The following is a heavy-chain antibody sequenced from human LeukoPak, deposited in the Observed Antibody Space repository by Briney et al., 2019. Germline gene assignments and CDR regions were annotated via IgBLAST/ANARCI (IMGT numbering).Heavy chain of an antibody. J-gene: IGHJ4*02. V-gene: IGHV1-69*13. CDR3: AMSYYDILTGF. Sequence: SVKVSCKASGGTFSSYAISWVRQAPGQGLEWMGGIIPIFGTANYAQKFQGRVTITADESTSTAYTELSSLRSEDTAVYYCAMSYYDILTGFWGQGTLVTVSS. D-gene: IGHD3-9*01. CDR1: GGTFSSYA. CDR2: IIPIFGTA.